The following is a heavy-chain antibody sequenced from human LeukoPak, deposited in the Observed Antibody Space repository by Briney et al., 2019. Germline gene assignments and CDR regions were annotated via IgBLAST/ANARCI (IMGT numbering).Heavy chain of an antibody. Sequence: ASVKVSCKASGYTFTSYYMHWVRQAPGQGLEWMGIINPSGGSTSYAQKFQGRVTMTRDTSTSTVYMELSSLRSEDTAVYYCARRSLMVRGVISLDAFDIWGQGTMVTVSS. CDR3: ARRSLMVRGVISLDAFDI. V-gene: IGHV1-46*01. CDR1: GYTFTSYY. CDR2: INPSGGST. J-gene: IGHJ3*02. D-gene: IGHD3-10*01.